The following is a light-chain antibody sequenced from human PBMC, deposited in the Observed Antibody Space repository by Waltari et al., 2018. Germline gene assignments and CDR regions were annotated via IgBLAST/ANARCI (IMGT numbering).Light chain of an antibody. V-gene: IGKV3-15*01. CDR2: DAS. CDR3: QQFNTRYS. Sequence: EIVMTQSPATLSVSPGGGAPLPCRASRAIASNVAWYQQKPGQPLRLLIFDASTRATGIPERFSGSWSGTEFTLTISSLQSEDSAVYFCQQFNTRYSFGQGTKLEI. CDR1: RAIASN. J-gene: IGKJ2*01.